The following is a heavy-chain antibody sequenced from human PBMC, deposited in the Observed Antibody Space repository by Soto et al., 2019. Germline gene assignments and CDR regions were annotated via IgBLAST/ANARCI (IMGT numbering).Heavy chain of an antibody. CDR3: ARDLGDPDSYYGGNSGTFDY. J-gene: IGHJ4*02. V-gene: IGHV1-69*04. CDR2: IIPILGIA. D-gene: IGHD4-17*01. Sequence: KVSCKASGGTFSSYTISWVRQAPGQGLEWMGRIIPILGIANYAQKFQGRVTITADKSTSTAYMELSSLRSEDTAVYYCARDLGDPDSYYGGNSGTFDYWGQGTLVTVSS. CDR1: GGTFSSYT.